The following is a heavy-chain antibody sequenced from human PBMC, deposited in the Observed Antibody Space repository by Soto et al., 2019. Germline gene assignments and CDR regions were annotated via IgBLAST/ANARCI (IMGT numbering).Heavy chain of an antibody. J-gene: IGHJ5*01. V-gene: IGHV1-69*13. Sequence: APVMACCKGSVGTFSSSTFAWVPQAPGQGREWMGAIIPRFNTQLYTQKLQGRVTISAHEFKATVYVEVHSLTSEDTAVYYCARHSGQLRQYSERPHNW. CDR1: VGTFSSST. CDR3: ARHSGQLRQYSERPHNW. D-gene: IGHD5-12*01. CDR2: IIPRFNTQ.